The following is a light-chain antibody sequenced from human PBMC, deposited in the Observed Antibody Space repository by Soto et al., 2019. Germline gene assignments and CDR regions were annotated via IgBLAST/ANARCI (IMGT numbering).Light chain of an antibody. CDR3: GSYTDTTYV. V-gene: IGLV2-14*01. Sequence: QSVLTQPASVSGSPGQSITISCTAASSDIGDFYFVSWYQHHPGKAPQLIIYEVSNRPSGVSHRFSASASGSTASLTISGLQAEDEAEYYCGSYTDTTYVFGTGTKVTVL. J-gene: IGLJ1*01. CDR2: EVS. CDR1: SSDIGDFYF.